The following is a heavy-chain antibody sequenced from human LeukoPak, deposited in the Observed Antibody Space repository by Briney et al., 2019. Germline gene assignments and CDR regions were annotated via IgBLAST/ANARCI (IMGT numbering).Heavy chain of an antibody. J-gene: IGHJ2*01. CDR2: IYYSGST. CDR1: GGSISSYY. CDR3: ARHFGRAYGDYDFWYFDL. D-gene: IGHD4-17*01. Sequence: SETLSLTCTVSGGSISSYYGSWLRQPPGKGLEWIGYIYYSGSTNYNPSLKSRVTISVDTSKNQFSLKLSSVTAADTAVYYCARHFGRAYGDYDFWYFDLWGRGTLVTVSS. V-gene: IGHV4-59*08.